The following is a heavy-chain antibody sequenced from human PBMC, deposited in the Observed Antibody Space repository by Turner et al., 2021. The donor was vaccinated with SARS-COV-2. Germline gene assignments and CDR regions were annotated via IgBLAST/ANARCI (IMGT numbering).Heavy chain of an antibody. D-gene: IGHD3-16*01. CDR3: VRSHVNAWYGLLDY. V-gene: IGHV3-74*01. CDR1: GFTISKFF. CDR2: ISDDGRSP. J-gene: IGHJ4*02. Sequence: EVQLVESGGGLVQPEGSLRLSCAASGFTISKFFMHWVRQAPGKGLVWVARISDDGRSPAYADSVKGRFTISRDNAKNTLYLQMNSLTAEDSAVYYCVRSHVNAWYGLLDYWGQGTLVTVSS.